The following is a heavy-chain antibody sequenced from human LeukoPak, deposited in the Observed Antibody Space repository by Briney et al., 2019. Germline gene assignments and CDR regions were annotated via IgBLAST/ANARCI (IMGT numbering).Heavy chain of an antibody. CDR2: ITAGNGNT. Sequence: ASVKLSCKASGYNFRNYGIGWVRQAPSKGLEWMGWITAGNGNTIYDQKVQGRVTMTTDTSTSRAYMELRSLRSDDTAVYFCARDSARGYSYGYNAFDIWGQGTMVTVSS. CDR1: GYNFRNYG. CDR3: ARDSARGYSYGYNAFDI. D-gene: IGHD5-18*01. J-gene: IGHJ3*02. V-gene: IGHV1-18*01.